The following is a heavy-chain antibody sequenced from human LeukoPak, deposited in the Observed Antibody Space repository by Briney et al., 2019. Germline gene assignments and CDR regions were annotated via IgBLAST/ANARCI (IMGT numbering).Heavy chain of an antibody. CDR3: ARGAYGSASSDY. J-gene: IGHJ4*02. D-gene: IGHD3-10*01. Sequence: SETLSLTCSVSGGSISTQIYYWSWIRQPPGKGLEWIGYIYHSGSTDYNPSLKSRVTISVETSKNQFSLKLGSVTAADTAIYYCARGAYGSASSDYWGQGTLVSVSS. CDR1: GGSISTQIYY. CDR2: IYHSGST. V-gene: IGHV4-30-2*01.